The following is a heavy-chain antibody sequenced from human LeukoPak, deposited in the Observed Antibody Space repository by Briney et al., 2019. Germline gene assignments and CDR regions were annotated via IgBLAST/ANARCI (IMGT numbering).Heavy chain of an antibody. CDR1: GFTFSNYW. V-gene: IGHV3-7*01. D-gene: IGHD3-16*01. CDR3: AREAGGVYYFDY. CDR2: IKQDGIEK. J-gene: IGHJ4*02. Sequence: PGGSLRLSCAASGFTFSNYWMSWVRQAPGKGLEWVANIKQDGIEKYYMDSVKGRFTISRDNAKNSLYLQMNSLRAEDTAVYYCAREAGGVYYFDYWGQGTLVTVSS.